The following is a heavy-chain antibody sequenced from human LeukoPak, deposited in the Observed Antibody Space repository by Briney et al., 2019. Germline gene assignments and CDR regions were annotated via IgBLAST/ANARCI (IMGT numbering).Heavy chain of an antibody. Sequence: PGRSLRLSCAASGFTFDDYAMHWVRQAPGKGLEWVSGISWNSGSIGYADSVKGRFTISRDNAKNSLYLQMNSLRAEDTALYNCAKDMEYGDSSGYYYYGMDVWGQGTTVTVSS. CDR2: ISWNSGSI. D-gene: IGHD3-22*01. J-gene: IGHJ6*02. V-gene: IGHV3-9*01. CDR1: GFTFDDYA. CDR3: AKDMEYGDSSGYYYYGMDV.